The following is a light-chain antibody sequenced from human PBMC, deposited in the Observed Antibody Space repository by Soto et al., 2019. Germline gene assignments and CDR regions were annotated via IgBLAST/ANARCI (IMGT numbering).Light chain of an antibody. CDR2: DVS. CDR3: QQYNNWPFS. CDR1: QGVTTN. J-gene: IGKJ5*01. V-gene: IGKV3-15*01. Sequence: EIRMTQSPGTLSVSPGARAPLSCRAAQGVTTNFAWYQQKSGQSPRLLIYDVSNRATGVPARFSGSGSETDFTLTISGLRSEDSAVYFCQQYNNWPFSFGQGTRLEIK.